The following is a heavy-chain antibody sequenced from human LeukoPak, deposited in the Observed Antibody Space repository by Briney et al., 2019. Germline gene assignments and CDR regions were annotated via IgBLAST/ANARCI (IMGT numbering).Heavy chain of an antibody. CDR2: INAGNGNT. V-gene: IGHV1-3*03. Sequence: ASVKVSCRASGYTFTNYAMHWVRQAPGQRLEWMGWINAGNGNTKYSQEFQGRVTISRDTSASTAYMELSSLTSEDMAVYYCARVVRYSSGPLTDLLPYYFDSWGQGTLVTVSS. CDR1: GYTFTNYA. D-gene: IGHD6-19*01. CDR3: ARVVRYSSGPLTDLLPYYFDS. J-gene: IGHJ4*02.